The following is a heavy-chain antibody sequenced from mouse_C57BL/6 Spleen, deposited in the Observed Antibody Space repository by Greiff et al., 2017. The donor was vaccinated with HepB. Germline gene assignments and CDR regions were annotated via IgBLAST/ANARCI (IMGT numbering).Heavy chain of an antibody. Sequence: QVQLQQSGPELVKPGASVKISCKASGYAFSSSWMNWVKQRPGKGLEWIGRIYPGDGDTNYNGKFKGKATLTADKSSSTAYMQLSSLTSEDSAVYICARGELGGNYFDYWGQGTTLTVSS. CDR3: ARGELGGNYFDY. CDR1: GYAFSSSW. CDR2: IYPGDGDT. J-gene: IGHJ2*01. V-gene: IGHV1-82*01. D-gene: IGHD4-1*01.